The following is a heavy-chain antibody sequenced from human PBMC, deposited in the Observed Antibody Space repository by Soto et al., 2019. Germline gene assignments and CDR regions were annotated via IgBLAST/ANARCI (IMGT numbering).Heavy chain of an antibody. D-gene: IGHD3-16*01. V-gene: IGHV1-69*02. Sequence: QVQLVQSGAEVTKPGSSVKVSCKASGGTFSSYTISWVRQAPGQGLEWMGRIIPILGIANYAQKFQGRVTITADKSTSAAYMGLSSLRSEDTAVYYCATGPDAYVLQLDYGRQGTLVTVSS. CDR1: GGTFSSYT. CDR2: IIPILGIA. J-gene: IGHJ4*02. CDR3: ATGPDAYVLQLDY.